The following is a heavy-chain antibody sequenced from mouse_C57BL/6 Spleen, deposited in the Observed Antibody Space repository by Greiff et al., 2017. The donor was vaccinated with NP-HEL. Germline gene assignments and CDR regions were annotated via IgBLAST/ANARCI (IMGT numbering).Heavy chain of an antibody. D-gene: IGHD3-3*01. CDR1: GFTFSSYG. CDR2: ISSGGSYT. V-gene: IGHV5-6*01. Sequence: EVMLVESGGDLVKPGGSLKLSCAASGFTFSSYGMSWVRQTPDKRLEWVATISSGGSYTYYPDRVKGRFTFSRDNAKNTLYLQMSSLTSEDTAMYYCARQGLGRGFAYWGQGTLVTVSA. J-gene: IGHJ3*01. CDR3: ARQGLGRGFAY.